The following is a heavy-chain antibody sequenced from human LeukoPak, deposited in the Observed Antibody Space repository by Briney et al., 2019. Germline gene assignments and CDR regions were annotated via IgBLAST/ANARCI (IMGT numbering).Heavy chain of an antibody. CDR2: IYYSGST. Sequence: SETLSLTCTVSGGSISSYYWSWIRQPPGKGLKWIGYIYYSGSTNYNPSLKSRVTISVDTSKNQFSLKLSSVTAADTAVYYCAREGDFWRRNYYFDYWGQGTLVTVSS. V-gene: IGHV4-59*01. J-gene: IGHJ4*02. CDR1: GGSISSYY. CDR3: AREGDFWRRNYYFDY. D-gene: IGHD3-3*01.